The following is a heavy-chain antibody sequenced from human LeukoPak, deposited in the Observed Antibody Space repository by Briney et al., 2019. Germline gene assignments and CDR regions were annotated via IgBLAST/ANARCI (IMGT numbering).Heavy chain of an antibody. CDR1: GFTFSSYS. D-gene: IGHD2-15*01. V-gene: IGHV3-21*01. J-gene: IGHJ5*02. CDR3: ARDLELGYCSGGSCRTGFDP. Sequence: PGGSLRLSCAASGFTFSSYSMNWVRQAPGKGLEWVSSISSSSSYIYYADSVKGRFTISRDNAKNSLYLQMNSLRAEDTAVYYCARDLELGYCSGGSCRTGFDPRGQGTLVTVSS. CDR2: ISSSSSYI.